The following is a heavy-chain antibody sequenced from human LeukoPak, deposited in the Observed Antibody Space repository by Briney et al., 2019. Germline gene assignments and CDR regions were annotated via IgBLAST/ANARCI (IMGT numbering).Heavy chain of an antibody. J-gene: IGHJ3*02. Sequence: GGSLRLSCAASGFTFSSYAMSWVRQAPGKGLEWVSAISGSGGSTYYADSVKGRFTISRGNSKNTLYLQMNSLRAEDTAVYYCAKGLINYYDSSGYLNAFDIWGQGTMVTVSS. D-gene: IGHD3-22*01. V-gene: IGHV3-23*01. CDR2: ISGSGGST. CDR3: AKGLINYYDSSGYLNAFDI. CDR1: GFTFSSYA.